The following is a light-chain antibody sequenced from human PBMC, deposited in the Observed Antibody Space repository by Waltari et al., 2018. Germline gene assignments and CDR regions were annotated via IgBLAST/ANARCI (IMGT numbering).Light chain of an antibody. CDR3: QQYNSYPYT. V-gene: IGKV1-5*03. CDR2: KAS. J-gene: IGKJ2*01. Sequence: DIQMTQSPSTLSASVGDRVTITCRASQSISSWLAWYQQKPGKAPNLLIYKASSLESGVQSRFSGSGSGTEFTLTISSLQPDDFATYYCQQYNSYPYTFGQGTKLEIK. CDR1: QSISSW.